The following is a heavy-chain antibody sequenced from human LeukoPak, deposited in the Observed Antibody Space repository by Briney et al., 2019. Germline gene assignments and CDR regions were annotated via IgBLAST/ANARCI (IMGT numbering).Heavy chain of an antibody. CDR2: MNPDSSNA. D-gene: IGHD4-23*01. CDR3: ARADNYGGKAVRY. Sequence: ASVKVSCKASGYTFTSYDINWVRQATGQGLEWMGWMNPDSSNAGYAQKFQGRVTITADESTSTAYMELSSLRSEDTAVYYCARADNYGGKAVRYWGQGTLVTVSS. J-gene: IGHJ4*02. CDR1: GYTFTSYD. V-gene: IGHV1-8*01.